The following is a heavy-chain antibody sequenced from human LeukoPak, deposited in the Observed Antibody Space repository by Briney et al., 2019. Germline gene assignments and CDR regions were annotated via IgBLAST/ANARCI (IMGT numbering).Heavy chain of an antibody. CDR3: AKDGYYYGSGPFGGWFDP. CDR2: IRYDGSNK. V-gene: IGHV3-30*02. CDR1: GFTFSSYG. Sequence: GGSLRLSCAASGFTFSSYGMHWVRQAPGKGLEWVAFIRYDGSNKYYADSVKGRFTISRDNSKNTLYLQMNSLRAEDTAVYYCAKDGYYYGSGPFGGWFDPWGQGTLVTVSS. D-gene: IGHD3-10*01. J-gene: IGHJ5*02.